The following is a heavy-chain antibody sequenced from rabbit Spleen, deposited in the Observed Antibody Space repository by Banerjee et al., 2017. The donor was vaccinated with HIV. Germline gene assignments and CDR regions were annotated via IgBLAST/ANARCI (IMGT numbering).Heavy chain of an antibody. D-gene: IGHD1-1*01. J-gene: IGHJ4*01. Sequence: QEQLEESGGGLVKPEASLTLTCTASGFPFSGNYYMCWVRQAPGKGLEWITCIYAGASGSTYYASWAKGQFTISKTSSTTVTLQMTSLTAADTATYFCARDLVAVIGWNFNLWGPGTLVTVS. CDR2: IYAGASGST. CDR3: ARDLVAVIGWNFNL. CDR1: GFPFSGNYY. V-gene: IGHV1S45*01.